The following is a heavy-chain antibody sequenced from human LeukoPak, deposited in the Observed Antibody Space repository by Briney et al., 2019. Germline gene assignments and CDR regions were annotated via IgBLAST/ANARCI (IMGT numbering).Heavy chain of an antibody. D-gene: IGHD3-10*01. CDR3: ARTLRRGYYFDY. CDR2: IYYSGST. CDR1: GGSISSGDYY. J-gene: IGHJ4*02. V-gene: IGHV4-30-4*01. Sequence: SQTLSLTCTVSGGSISSGDYYWSWIRQPPGKGLEWIGYIYYSGSTYYNPSLKSRVTISVDTSKNQFSLKLSSVTAADTAVYYRARTLRRGYYFDYWGQGTLVTVSS.